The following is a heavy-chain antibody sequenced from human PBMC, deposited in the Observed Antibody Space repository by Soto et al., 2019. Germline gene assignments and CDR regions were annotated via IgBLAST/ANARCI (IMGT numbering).Heavy chain of an antibody. J-gene: IGHJ4*02. CDR3: ASRDPGTSVDY. CDR1: GGSVTSNNW. CDR2: IYRTGST. D-gene: IGHD1-7*01. V-gene: IGHV4-4*02. Sequence: SETLSLTCTVSGGSVTSNNWWTWVRQPPGQGLEWIGEIYRTGSTNYNPSLKSRVTISLDKSENQFSLKVTSLTAADTAVYYCASRDPGTSVDYWGQGTLVTVSS.